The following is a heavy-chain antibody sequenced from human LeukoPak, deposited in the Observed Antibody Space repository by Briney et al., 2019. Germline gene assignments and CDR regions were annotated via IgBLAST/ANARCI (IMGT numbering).Heavy chain of an antibody. D-gene: IGHD4-11*01. CDR2: IYYSGST. CDR3: ASHTYSPLYYYMDV. J-gene: IGHJ6*03. Sequence: SETLSLTCTASGGSISSSTYYWDWIRQPPGKGLEWIGSIYYSGSTYYNPSLKSRVTISVDTSKNQFSLKLSSVTAADTAVYYCASHTYSPLYYYMDVWGKGTTATVSS. V-gene: IGHV4-39*01. CDR1: GGSISSSTYY.